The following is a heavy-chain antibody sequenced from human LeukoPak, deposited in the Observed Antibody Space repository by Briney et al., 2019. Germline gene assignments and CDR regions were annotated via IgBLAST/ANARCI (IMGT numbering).Heavy chain of an antibody. CDR2: MNPNSGNT. V-gene: IGHV1-8*01. J-gene: IGHJ3*02. CDR1: GYTFTSYD. D-gene: IGHD3-22*01. Sequence: ASVKVSCKASGYTFTSYDINWVRQATGQGLEWMGWMNPNSGNTSYAQKLQGRVTMTTDTSTSTAYMELRSLRSDDTAVYYCARDRVVITPDAFDIWGQGTMVTVSS. CDR3: ARDRVVITPDAFDI.